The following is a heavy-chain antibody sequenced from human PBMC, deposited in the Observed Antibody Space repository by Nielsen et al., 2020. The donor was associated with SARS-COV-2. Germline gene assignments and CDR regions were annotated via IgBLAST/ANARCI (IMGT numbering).Heavy chain of an antibody. CDR1: GFSFDDYA. Sequence: GGSLRLSCAASGFSFDDYAMHWVRQAPGKGLEWVSGISWNSGSIGYAESVKGRFTISRDNAKNSLYLQMNSLRAEDTAVYYCARGYCSGGSCYSDYWGQGTLVTVSS. CDR3: ARGYCSGGSCYSDY. CDR2: ISWNSGSI. J-gene: IGHJ4*02. V-gene: IGHV3-9*01. D-gene: IGHD2-15*01.